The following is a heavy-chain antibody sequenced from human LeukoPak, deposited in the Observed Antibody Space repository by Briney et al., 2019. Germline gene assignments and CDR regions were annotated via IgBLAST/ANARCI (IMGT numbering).Heavy chain of an antibody. V-gene: IGHV3-48*03. D-gene: IGHD6-6*01. CDR3: AMTSRDVLDYFFAH. Sequence: PGGSLRLSCEASGITFNLYEMNWVRQAPGKGLEWVAHISRAGDTIFYTDSVKGRFSISRDNAKNSLSLQMNNLRAEDTALYYCAMTSRDVLDYFFAHWGQGTLVTVSS. CDR2: ISRAGDTI. CDR1: GITFNLYE. J-gene: IGHJ4*02.